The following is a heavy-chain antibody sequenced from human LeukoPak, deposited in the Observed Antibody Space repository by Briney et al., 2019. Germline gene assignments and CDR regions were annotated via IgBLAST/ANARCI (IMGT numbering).Heavy chain of an antibody. CDR2: ISSISSYI. CDR1: GFTPTSSS. D-gene: IGHD2-15*01. Sequence: PRGSLRLSCVPSGFTPTSSSTNWVRPAPEEGREWGSSISSISSYIYYADSVKGRFTISRDNAKTSLYLQMNSLRAEDTAVYYCARGRPYCSGGSCSYSLDYWGQGTLVTVSS. J-gene: IGHJ4*02. V-gene: IGHV3-21*01. CDR3: ARGRPYCSGGSCSYSLDY.